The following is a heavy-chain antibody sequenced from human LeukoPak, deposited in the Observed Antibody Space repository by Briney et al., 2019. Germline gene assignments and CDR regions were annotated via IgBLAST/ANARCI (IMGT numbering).Heavy chain of an antibody. CDR1: GYTFTGYY. J-gene: IGHJ4*02. CDR2: INPNSGGT. V-gene: IGHV1-2*02. Sequence: ASVKVSCKASGYTFTGYYMHWVRQAPGQGLEWMGWINPNSGGTNYAQKFQGRVTMTEDTSTDTAYMELSSLRSEDTAVYYCATGGTGGRFGELGDYWGQGTLVTVSS. D-gene: IGHD3-10*01. CDR3: ATGGTGGRFGELGDY.